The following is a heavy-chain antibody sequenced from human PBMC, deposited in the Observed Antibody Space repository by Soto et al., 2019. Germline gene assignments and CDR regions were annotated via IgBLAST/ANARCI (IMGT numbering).Heavy chain of an antibody. D-gene: IGHD3-3*01. CDR1: GFTFSSYG. J-gene: IGHJ4*02. V-gene: IGHV3-33*01. CDR3: ARDRRTAYDFWSGYHDY. Sequence: GGSLRLSCAASGFTFSSYGMHWVRQAPGKGLEWVAVIWYDGSNKYYADSVKGRFTISRDNSKNTLYLQMNSLRAEDTAVYYCARDRRTAYDFWSGYHDYWGQGTLVTVSS. CDR2: IWYDGSNK.